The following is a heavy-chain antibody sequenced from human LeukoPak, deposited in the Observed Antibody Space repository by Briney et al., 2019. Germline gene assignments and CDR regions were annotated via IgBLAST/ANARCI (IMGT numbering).Heavy chain of an antibody. J-gene: IGHJ6*03. CDR1: GYTFTSYG. V-gene: IGHV1-8*02. Sequence: ASVKVSCKASGYTFTSYGISWARQATGQGLEWMGWMNPNSGNTGYAQKFQGRVTMTRNTSISTAYMELSSLRSEDTAVYYCARGRRVVRGVILYYYYMDVWGKGTTVTVSS. CDR3: ARGRRVVRGVILYYYYMDV. D-gene: IGHD3-10*01. CDR2: MNPNSGNT.